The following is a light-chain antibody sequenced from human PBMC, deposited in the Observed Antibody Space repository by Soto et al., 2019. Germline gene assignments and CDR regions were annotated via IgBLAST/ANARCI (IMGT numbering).Light chain of an antibody. CDR2: DNV. CDR3: GAWDDNLYVVL. J-gene: IGLJ2*01. Sequence: HSVLTQPPSVSAAPGQKVTISCSGNSANIGTNYVSWYQQFPGTAPKLVIYDNVRRPSEIPDRFSGSKSGTSATLDITGLQTGDEADYYCGAWDDNLYVVLFGGGTKLTVL. CDR1: SANIGTNY. V-gene: IGLV1-51*01.